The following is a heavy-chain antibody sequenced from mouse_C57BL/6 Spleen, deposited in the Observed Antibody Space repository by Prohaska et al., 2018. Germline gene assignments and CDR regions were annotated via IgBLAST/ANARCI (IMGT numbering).Heavy chain of an antibody. Sequence: EVQLLETGGGLVQPGGSRGLSCEGSGFTFSGFWMSWVRQTPGKTLEWIGDINSDGSAINYVPAIKDRFTIFRDNDKSTLYLQMSNVRSEDTATYFCMRYGGNYWYFDVWGTGTTVTVSS. V-gene: IGHV11-2*01. CDR1: GFTFSGFW. CDR3: MRYGGNYWYFDV. D-gene: IGHD1-1*02. CDR2: INSDGSAI. J-gene: IGHJ1*03.